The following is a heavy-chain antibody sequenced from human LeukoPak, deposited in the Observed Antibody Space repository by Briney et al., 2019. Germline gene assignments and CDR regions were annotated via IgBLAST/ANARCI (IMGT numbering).Heavy chain of an antibody. J-gene: IGHJ4*02. CDR2: ISGSGGST. CDR1: GFTFSSYA. D-gene: IGHD4-17*01. Sequence: GGSLRLSCAASGFTFSSYAMSWVRQAPGKGLEWVSDISGSGGSTYYADSVKGRFTISRDNSKNTLYLQMNSLRAEDTAVYYCAKEASGLNTVTTPLGYFDYWGQGTLVTVSS. CDR3: AKEASGLNTVTTPLGYFDY. V-gene: IGHV3-23*01.